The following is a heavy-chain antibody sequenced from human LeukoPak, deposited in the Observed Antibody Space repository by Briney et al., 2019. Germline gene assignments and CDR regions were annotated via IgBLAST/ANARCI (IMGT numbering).Heavy chain of an antibody. J-gene: IGHJ4*02. Sequence: SETLSLTCTVSGGSISSYYWSWIRQPAGKGLEWIGRIYTSGSTNYNPSLKSRVTMSVDTSKNQFSLKLSSVTAADTAVYYCAAEGTAMPLRDYWGQGTLVTVSS. V-gene: IGHV4-4*07. CDR3: AAEGTAMPLRDY. CDR1: GGSISSYY. D-gene: IGHD5-18*01. CDR2: IYTSGST.